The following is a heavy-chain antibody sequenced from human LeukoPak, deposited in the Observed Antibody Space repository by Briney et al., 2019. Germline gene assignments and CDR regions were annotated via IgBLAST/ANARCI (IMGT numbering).Heavy chain of an antibody. V-gene: IGHV2-26*01. J-gene: IGHJ3*02. CDR2: IFSNDEK. Sequence: SGPVLVKPTETLTLTCTVSGFSLSNARMGVSWIRQPPGKALEWLAHIFSNDEKSYSTSLKSRLTISKDTSKSQVVLTMTNIDPVDTATYYCARMGCSGGSCYCAFDIWGQGTMVTVSS. D-gene: IGHD2-15*01. CDR1: GFSLSNARMG. CDR3: ARMGCSGGSCYCAFDI.